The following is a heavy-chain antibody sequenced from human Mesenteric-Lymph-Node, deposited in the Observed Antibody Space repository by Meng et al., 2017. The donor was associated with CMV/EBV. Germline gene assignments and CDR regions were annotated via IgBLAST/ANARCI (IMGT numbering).Heavy chain of an antibody. CDR3: ARGRHTSGWYGSTEGYFFDF. V-gene: IGHV6-1*01. D-gene: IGHD3-22*01. CDR1: AD. CDR2: TYYRSKWYN. Sequence: ADWNGIRQSPSRGLEWLGRTYYRSKWYNDYAVSVKSRTIINPDTSKNQFSLQLNSVTPEDTAVYYCARGRHTSGWYGSTEGYFFDFWGQGTLVTVSS. J-gene: IGHJ4*02.